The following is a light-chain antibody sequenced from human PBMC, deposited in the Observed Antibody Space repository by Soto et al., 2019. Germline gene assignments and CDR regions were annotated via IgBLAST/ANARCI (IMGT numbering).Light chain of an antibody. Sequence: QSALTQPASVSGSPGQSITISCTGTSSDVGNYNLVSWYQHHPGKAPKLMIYDVSNRPSGVSNRFSGSKSGNTASLTISGLQAEDEADYYCSSYTSSSTLLVFGTGTKVTVL. J-gene: IGLJ1*01. CDR3: SSYTSSSTLLV. CDR2: DVS. CDR1: SSDVGNYNL. V-gene: IGLV2-14*02.